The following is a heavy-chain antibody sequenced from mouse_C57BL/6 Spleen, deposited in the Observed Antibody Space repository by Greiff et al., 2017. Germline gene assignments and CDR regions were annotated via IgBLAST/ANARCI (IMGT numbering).Heavy chain of an antibody. V-gene: IGHV5-2*01. CDR1: EYEFPSHD. CDR2: INSDGGST. J-gene: IGHJ3*01. D-gene: IGHD1-1*02. CDR3: ARQGYGRGFAY. Sequence: DVMLVESGGGLVQPGESLKLSCESNEYEFPSHDMSWVRKTPEKRLELVAAINSDGGSTYYPDTMERRFIISRDNTKKTLYLQMSSLRSEDTALYYGARQGYGRGFAYWGQGTLVTVSA.